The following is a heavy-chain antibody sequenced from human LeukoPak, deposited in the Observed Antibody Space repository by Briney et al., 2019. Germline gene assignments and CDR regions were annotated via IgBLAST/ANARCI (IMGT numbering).Heavy chain of an antibody. V-gene: IGHV3-21*06. CDR2: IGPTGSDR. Sequence: GGSLRLSCTASGLTFSTSGFNWVRQAPGKGLEWVASIGPTGSDRYHADSIKGRFTISRDNANNFLYLQMNSLRAEDTAVYYCATESNGRHYDYWGRGTLLTVSS. CDR1: GLTFSTSG. CDR3: ATESNGRHYDY. J-gene: IGHJ4*02. D-gene: IGHD2-8*01.